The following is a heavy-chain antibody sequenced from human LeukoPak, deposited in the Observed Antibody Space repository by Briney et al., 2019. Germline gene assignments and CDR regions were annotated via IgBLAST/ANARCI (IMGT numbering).Heavy chain of an antibody. CDR2: INHSGST. CDR1: GGSFSDYY. Sequence: PSETLSLTCAVDGGSFSDYYWSWIRQPPGKGLEWIGEINHSGSTNYNPSLKSRVTISVDTSKNQFSLKLSSVTAADTAVYYCARGSQGSGDYWGQGTLVTVSS. J-gene: IGHJ4*02. CDR3: ARGSQGSGDY. D-gene: IGHD6-19*01. V-gene: IGHV4-34*01.